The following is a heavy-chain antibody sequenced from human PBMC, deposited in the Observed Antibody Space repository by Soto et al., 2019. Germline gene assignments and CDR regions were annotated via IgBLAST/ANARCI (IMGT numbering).Heavy chain of an antibody. V-gene: IGHV1-69*06. Sequence: GASVKVSCKASGGTFSSYAISWVRQAPGQGLEWMGGIIPIFGTANYAQKFQGRVTITADKSTSTAYMELSSLRSEDTAVYYCNEKRPGTRSWFDPWGQGNLVTVSS. D-gene: IGHD1-7*01. CDR3: NEKRPGTRSWFDP. J-gene: IGHJ5*02. CDR2: IIPIFGTA. CDR1: GGTFSSYA.